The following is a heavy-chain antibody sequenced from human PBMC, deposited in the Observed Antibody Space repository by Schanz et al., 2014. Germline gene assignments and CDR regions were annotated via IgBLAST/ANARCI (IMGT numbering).Heavy chain of an antibody. CDR1: GGSISDSGAY. D-gene: IGHD3-10*01. V-gene: IGHV4-39*01. Sequence: QVQLQESGPGLVKPSETLSLTCTVSGGSISDSGAYWGWFRQTPGKGLEWIANLFYGGSKYYNPPFESRVPMSVDASNNQSSLRLGSVTAADTGVYYCARHNRVWFGKEGWWGQGTLVTVSS. CDR3: ARHNRVWFGKEGW. J-gene: IGHJ4*02. CDR2: LFYGGSK.